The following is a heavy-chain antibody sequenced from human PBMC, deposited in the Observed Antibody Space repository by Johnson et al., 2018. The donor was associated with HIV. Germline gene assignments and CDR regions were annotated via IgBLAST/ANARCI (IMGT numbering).Heavy chain of an antibody. CDR2: INWNGGST. D-gene: IGHD2-15*01. CDR1: GFTFDDYG. Sequence: VQLVESGGGVVRPGGSLRLSCAASGFTFDDYGMSWVRQAPGKGLEWVSGINWNGGSTGYVDSVKGRFTISRDNAKNSLYLQMNSLRAEDTAVYYCASSAPGLLPNDAFDIWGQGTMVTVSS. V-gene: IGHV3-20*04. J-gene: IGHJ3*02. CDR3: ASSAPGLLPNDAFDI.